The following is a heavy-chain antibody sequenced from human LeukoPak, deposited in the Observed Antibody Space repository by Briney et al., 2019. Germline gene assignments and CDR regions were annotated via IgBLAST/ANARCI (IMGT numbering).Heavy chain of an antibody. CDR2: IYYSGST. V-gene: IGHV4-59*08. J-gene: IGHJ6*02. CDR1: GGSISGFY. CDR3: ARHTADYYYYGMDV. Sequence: PSETLSLTCTVSGGSISGFYWSWIRQPPGKGLEWIGNIYYSGSTNYNPSLKSRVTISVDTSKNQFSLKLSSVTAADTAVYYCARHTADYYYYGMDVWGQGTTVTVSS. D-gene: IGHD3-10*01.